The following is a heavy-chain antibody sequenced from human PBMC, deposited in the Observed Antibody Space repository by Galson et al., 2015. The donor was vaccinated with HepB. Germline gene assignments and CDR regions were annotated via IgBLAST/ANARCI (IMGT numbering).Heavy chain of an antibody. D-gene: IGHD4-17*01. J-gene: IGHJ5*02. CDR1: GFTFSSYG. V-gene: IGHV3-33*08. CDR2: IWYDGSNK. CDR3: ARAMTTVTGGWFDP. Sequence: LRLSCAASGFTFSSYGMHWVRQAPGKGLEWVAVIWYDGSNKYYADSVKGRFTISRDNSKNTLYLQMNSLRAEDTAVYYCARAMTTVTGGWFDPWGQGTLVTVSS.